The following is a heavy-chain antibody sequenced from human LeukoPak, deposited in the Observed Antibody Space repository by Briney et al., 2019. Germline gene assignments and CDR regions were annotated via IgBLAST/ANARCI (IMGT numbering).Heavy chain of an antibody. J-gene: IGHJ4*02. V-gene: IGHV3-15*05. CDR1: GFTFSIAW. CDR2: IKSITDGGTA. D-gene: IGHD4-17*01. Sequence: PGGSLRLSCAASGFTFSIAWMTWVRQATGRGLEWVGRIKSITDGGTADYAAPVKGRFTISRDDSKNTMYLEMNSLKTEDTAFYYCTTDPMTAVTNLGYWGQGTLVTVSS. CDR3: TTDPMTAVTNLGY.